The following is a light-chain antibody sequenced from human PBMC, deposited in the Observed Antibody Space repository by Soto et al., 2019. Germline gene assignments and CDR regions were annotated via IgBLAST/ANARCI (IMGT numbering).Light chain of an antibody. CDR3: QQYNNWPWT. J-gene: IGKJ1*01. V-gene: IGKV3-15*01. Sequence: EIVMTQPPATLSVSPGERATLSCRASQSISSTLAWYQQKPGQAPRLLIYGASARATGFPARFSASGSGTEFTLTISSLQSEDFAVYYCQQYNNWPWTFGQGT. CDR2: GAS. CDR1: QSISST.